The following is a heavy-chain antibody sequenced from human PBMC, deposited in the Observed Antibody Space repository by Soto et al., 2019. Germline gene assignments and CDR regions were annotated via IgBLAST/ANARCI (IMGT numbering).Heavy chain of an antibody. CDR1: GGSISYNSYY. J-gene: IGHJ5*02. V-gene: IGHV4-39*02. CDR2: IFYTGTT. D-gene: IGHD5-12*01. CDR3: ARLVVVATVANA. Sequence: SETLSLTCSVSGGSISYNSYYWGWIRQPPGKGLEWVGGIFYTGTTYYSPSLKDRVTMSVDTSKNSFSLNLTSVTAADTAVYFCARLVVVATVANAWGQGTLVTVSS.